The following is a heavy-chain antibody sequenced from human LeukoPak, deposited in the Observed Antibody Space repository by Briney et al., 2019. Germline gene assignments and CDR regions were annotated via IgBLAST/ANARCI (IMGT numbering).Heavy chain of an antibody. V-gene: IGHV3-74*01. CDR3: ASRGYLNY. CDR2: MSSDGTIT. Sequence: GGSLRLSCAASGFTFNSYWMNWVRQAPGKGLLWVSHMSSDGTITSYADSVKGRFTISRDNAKNTLYLQMNSLRAEDTGVYYCASRGYLNYWGQGTRVTVSS. CDR1: GFTFNSYW. J-gene: IGHJ4*02.